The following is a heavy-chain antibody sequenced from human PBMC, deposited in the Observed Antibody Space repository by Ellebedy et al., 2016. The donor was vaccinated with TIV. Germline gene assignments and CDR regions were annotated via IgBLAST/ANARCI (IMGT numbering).Heavy chain of an antibody. J-gene: IGHJ6*02. CDR1: GGSISSSSYY. D-gene: IGHD3-10*01. V-gene: IGHV4-39*07. CDR2: IYHSGST. Sequence: SETLSLTXTVSGGSISSSSYYWGWIRQPPGKGLEWIGEIYHSGSTNYNPSLKSRVTISVDKSKNQFSLKLSSVTAADTAVYYCARDKRSWFGESHYYYYGMDVWGQGTTVTVSS. CDR3: ARDKRSWFGESHYYYYGMDV.